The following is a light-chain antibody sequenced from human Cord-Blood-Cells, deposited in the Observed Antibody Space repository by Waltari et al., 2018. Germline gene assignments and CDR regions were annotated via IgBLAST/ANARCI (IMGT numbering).Light chain of an antibody. CDR3: QPYDNRVVT. CDR2: DAS. Sequence: DIQMTQSPYSLSASVGDRVTITCQASQDFSNYLNWYQQKPGKAPKLLIYDASYLETGVPSRFSGSGSGTDFTFTISRLQPEDIATYYGQPYDNRVVTFGPGTKVDIK. CDR1: QDFSNY. J-gene: IGKJ3*01. V-gene: IGKV1-33*01.